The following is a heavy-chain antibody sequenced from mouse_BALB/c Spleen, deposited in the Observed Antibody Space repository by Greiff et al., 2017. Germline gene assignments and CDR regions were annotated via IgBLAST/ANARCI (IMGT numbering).Heavy chain of an antibody. CDR3: ARGVYGSSFDD. D-gene: IGHD1-1*01. J-gene: IGHJ2*01. Sequence: DVKLVESGGDLVKPGGSLKLSCAASGFTFSSYGMSWVRQTPDKRLEWVATISSGGSYTYYPDSVKGRVTISRDNAKNTLYLQMGSLKSEDTAMYYCARGVYGSSFDDWGQGTTLTVSS. V-gene: IGHV5-6*02. CDR1: GFTFSSYG. CDR2: ISSGGSYT.